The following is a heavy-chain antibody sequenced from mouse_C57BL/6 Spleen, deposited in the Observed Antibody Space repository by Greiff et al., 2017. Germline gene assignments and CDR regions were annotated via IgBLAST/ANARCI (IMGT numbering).Heavy chain of an antibody. CDR1: GFTFSSYT. CDR3: ARLATGYWYFDV. V-gene: IGHV5-9*01. J-gene: IGHJ1*03. D-gene: IGHD4-1*02. Sequence: EVNVVESGGGLVKPGGSLKLSCAASGFTFSSYTMSWVRQTPEKRLEWVATISGGGGNTYYPDSVKGRFTISRDNAKNTLYLQMSSLRSEDTALYYCARLATGYWYFDVWGTGTTVTVSS. CDR2: ISGGGGNT.